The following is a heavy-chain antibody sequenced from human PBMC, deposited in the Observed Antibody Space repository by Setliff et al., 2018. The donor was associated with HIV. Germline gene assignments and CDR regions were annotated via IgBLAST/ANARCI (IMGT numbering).Heavy chain of an antibody. V-gene: IGHV4-59*01. J-gene: IGHJ4*02. Sequence: SETLSLTCTVSGGSISSDYWSWIRQPPGKGLEWIGYIYYSGSTNYNPSLKSRVTISVATSKNQFSLKLNSVTTADTAVYYCARSRTSRGYWAPPKYFDYWGQGTLVTVSS. CDR1: GGSISSDY. CDR3: ARSRTSRGYWAPPKYFDY. D-gene: IGHD3-22*01. CDR2: IYYSGST.